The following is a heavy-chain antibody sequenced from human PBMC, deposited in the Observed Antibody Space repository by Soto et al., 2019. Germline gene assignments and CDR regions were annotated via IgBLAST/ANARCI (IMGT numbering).Heavy chain of an antibody. Sequence: QVQLVQSGAEVKKPGASVKVSCKASGYTFTSYYMHWVRQAPGQGLEWMGIINPSGGSTNYAQKYPGRITMTQDTSTSTGYKGLGSLGSEDTAVYYCARTFHSSSWSPYDPWGQGTLVTVSS. CDR2: INPSGGST. CDR3: ARTFHSSSWSPYDP. CDR1: GYTFTSYY. D-gene: IGHD6-13*01. V-gene: IGHV1-46*01. J-gene: IGHJ5*02.